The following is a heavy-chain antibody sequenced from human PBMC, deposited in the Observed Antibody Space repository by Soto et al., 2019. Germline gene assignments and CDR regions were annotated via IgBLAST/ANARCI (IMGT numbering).Heavy chain of an antibody. CDR2: ISYDGSNK. J-gene: IGHJ4*02. CDR1: GFTFSSYG. Sequence: QVQLVESGGGVVQPGRSLRLSCAASGFTFSSYGMHWVRQAPGKGLEWVAVISYDGSNKYYADSVKGRFTISRDNSKNTLYLQMNSLRAEDTAVYYCAKLRGINDYGDYWGQGTLFTVSS. CDR3: AKLRGINDYGDY. D-gene: IGHD3-16*01. V-gene: IGHV3-30*18.